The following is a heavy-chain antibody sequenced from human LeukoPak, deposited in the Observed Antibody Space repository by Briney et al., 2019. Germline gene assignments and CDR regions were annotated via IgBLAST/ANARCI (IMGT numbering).Heavy chain of an antibody. CDR3: ARHFNFIYYMDV. D-gene: IGHD1-1*01. CDR2: IYPDDSDT. Sequence: GESLKISCKGSGYNFGNHWIAWVRQMPGKGLEWMGIIYPDDSDTIYGPSFEGQVTISADKSTNTAYLQWSSLKASDTAIYYCARHFNFIYYMDVWGKGTTVTVSS. CDR1: GYNFGNHW. V-gene: IGHV5-51*01. J-gene: IGHJ6*03.